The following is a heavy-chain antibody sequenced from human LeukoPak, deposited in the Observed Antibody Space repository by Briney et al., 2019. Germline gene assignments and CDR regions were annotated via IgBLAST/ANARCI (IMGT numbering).Heavy chain of an antibody. CDR2: IYTGGNT. CDR3: ARGDDSGYYDYFDY. CDR1: GFTVDSNY. Sequence: QSGGSLRLSCAASGFTVDSNYLSWVRQAPGKGLEWVSTIYTGGNTYCAASVKGRFTISRDFSKNTVFLHMNSLRAEDTAMYYCARGDDSGYYDYFDYWGQGALVTVSS. V-gene: IGHV3-53*01. D-gene: IGHD3-22*01. J-gene: IGHJ4*02.